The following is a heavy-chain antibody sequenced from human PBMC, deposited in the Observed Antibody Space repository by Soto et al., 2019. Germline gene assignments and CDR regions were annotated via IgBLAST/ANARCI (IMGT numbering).Heavy chain of an antibody. V-gene: IGHV1-2*04. J-gene: IGHJ3*02. CDR1: GYTFTGYY. CDR3: ARSMIVVVTRQNDAFDI. CDR2: INPNSGGT. D-gene: IGHD3-22*01. Sequence: ASVKVSCKASGYTFTGYYMHWVRQAPGQGLEWMGWINPNSGGTDYAQKFQGWVTMTRDTSISTAYMELSRLRSDDTAVYYCARSMIVVVTRQNDAFDIWGQGTMVTVSS.